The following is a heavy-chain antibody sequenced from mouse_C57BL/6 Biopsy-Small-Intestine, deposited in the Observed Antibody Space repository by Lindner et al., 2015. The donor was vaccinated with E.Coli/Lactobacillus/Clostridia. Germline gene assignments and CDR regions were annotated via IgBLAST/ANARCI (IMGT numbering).Heavy chain of an antibody. V-gene: IGHV1-81*01. CDR1: GYTFTSYG. J-gene: IGHJ2*01. CDR2: IYPRSGNT. Sequence: VQLQESGAELARPGASVKLSCKASGYTFTSYGISWVKQRTGQGLEWIGEIYPRSGNTYYNEKFKGKATLTADKSSSTAYMELRSLTSEDSAVYFCARRPGSNYLDYWGQGTTLTVSS. D-gene: IGHD5-1*01. CDR3: ARRPGSNYLDY.